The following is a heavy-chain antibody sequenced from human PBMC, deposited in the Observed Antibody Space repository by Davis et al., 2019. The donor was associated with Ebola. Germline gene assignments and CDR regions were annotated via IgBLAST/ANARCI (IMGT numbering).Heavy chain of an antibody. CDR3: ARDPRIWVTKSFDY. CDR1: GFTVRSYY. V-gene: IGHV3-53*01. J-gene: IGHJ4*02. D-gene: IGHD4-17*01. CDR2: IYSDGST. Sequence: GESLKISCAASGFTVRSYYMSWVRQAPGKGPEWVSIIYSDGSTYYADSVKGRFTISRDNSKNTLYLQMNSLRAEDTAVYYCARDPRIWVTKSFDYWGQGTLVTVSS.